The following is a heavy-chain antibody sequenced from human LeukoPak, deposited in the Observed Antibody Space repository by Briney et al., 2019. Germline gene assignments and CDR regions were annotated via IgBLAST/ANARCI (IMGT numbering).Heavy chain of an antibody. CDR1: GFTFSSYA. D-gene: IGHD2-15*01. CDR3: ARGCSGGSCYHERAYYYYYGMDV. V-gene: IGHV3-64*01. J-gene: IGHJ6*02. CDR2: ISSNGGST. Sequence: GGSLRLSCAASGFTFSSYAMHWVRQPPGKGLEYVSAISSNGGSTYYANSVKGRFTISRDNSKNTLYLQMGSLRAEDMAVYYCARGCSGGSCYHERAYYYYYGMDVWGQGTTVTVSS.